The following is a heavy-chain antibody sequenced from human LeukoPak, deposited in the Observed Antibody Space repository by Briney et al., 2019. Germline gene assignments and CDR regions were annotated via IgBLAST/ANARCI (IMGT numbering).Heavy chain of an antibody. CDR2: ISGSGGST. CDR3: AKGSIAAAGGGYNWFDP. V-gene: IGHV3-23*01. D-gene: IGHD6-13*01. Sequence: GGSLRLSCAASGFTFSSYAMSWVRQAPGKGLEWVSAISGSGGSTYYADSVKGRFTISRDNSKNTLFLQMYSLRAEDTAVYYCAKGSIAAAGGGYNWFDPWGQGTLVTVSS. J-gene: IGHJ5*02. CDR1: GFTFSSYA.